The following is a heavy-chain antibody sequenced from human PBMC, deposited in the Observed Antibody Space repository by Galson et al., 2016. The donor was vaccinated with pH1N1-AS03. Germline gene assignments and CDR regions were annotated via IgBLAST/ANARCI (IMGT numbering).Heavy chain of an antibody. CDR2: IRYDGSNI. J-gene: IGHJ4*02. CDR1: GFTFSTYG. CDR3: ARVRGVVGATPLDY. V-gene: IGHV3-33*01. Sequence: SLRLSCAASGFTFSTYGMHWVRQAPGKGLEWVAVIRYDGSNIYYADSVKGRFTISRDNSKSTLYLQMNSLRAEDTAVYYCARVRGVVGATPLDYWGQGTLLTVSS. D-gene: IGHD1-26*01.